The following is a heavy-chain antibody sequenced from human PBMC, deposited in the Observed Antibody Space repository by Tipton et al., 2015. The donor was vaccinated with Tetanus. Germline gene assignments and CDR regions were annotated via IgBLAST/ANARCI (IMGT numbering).Heavy chain of an antibody. Sequence: GLVKPSETLSLTCTVSGASIRGGTFYWGWIRQPPGKGLEWIGSIYESGDTYYIPSLKSRVTISVETSTNQFSLTRNSMAAADTGVYYCARHQSGYFTPFDYWGQGKLVTVST. V-gene: IGHV4-39*01. D-gene: IGHD3-3*01. CDR1: GASIRGGTFY. J-gene: IGHJ4*02. CDR3: ARHQSGYFTPFDY. CDR2: IYESGDT.